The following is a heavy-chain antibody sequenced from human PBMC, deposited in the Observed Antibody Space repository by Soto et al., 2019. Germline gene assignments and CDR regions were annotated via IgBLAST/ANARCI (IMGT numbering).Heavy chain of an antibody. J-gene: IGHJ6*02. V-gene: IGHV3-53*01. Sequence: XGSLRISCAASGFTVISNSLSWVRQAPGKGLEWVSVIYSGGSTYYADSVKGRFTISRDNSKNTLYLQMNSLRAEDTAVYYCARDGIAVADYGMDVWGQGTTVTVSS. CDR2: IYSGGST. CDR3: ARDGIAVADYGMDV. D-gene: IGHD6-19*01. CDR1: GFTVISNS.